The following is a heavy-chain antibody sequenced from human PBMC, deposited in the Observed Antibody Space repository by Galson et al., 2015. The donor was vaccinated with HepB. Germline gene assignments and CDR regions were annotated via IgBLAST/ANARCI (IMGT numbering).Heavy chain of an antibody. CDR1: GFTFADAW. Sequence: SLRLSCAASGFTFADAWMTWVRQPPGKGLEWVGRIKSKADGATIDFAAPVTGRFSISRVDSKDTLYLQMNSLKTEDTAVYYCATVLRISLRPQVITSFPSWGPGTQVTVSS. CDR3: ATVLRISLRPQVITSFPS. J-gene: IGHJ5*02. CDR2: IKSKADGATI. V-gene: IGHV3-15*01. D-gene: IGHD3-16*01.